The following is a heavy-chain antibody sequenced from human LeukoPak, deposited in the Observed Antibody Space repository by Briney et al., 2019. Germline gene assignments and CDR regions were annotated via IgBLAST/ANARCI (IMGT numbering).Heavy chain of an antibody. D-gene: IGHD3-10*01. Sequence: ASVKVSCKASGYTFTSYYMHWVRQAPGQGLEWMGIINPSGGSTSYAQKFQGRVTMTRDTSTSTVYMELSSLRSEDTAVYYCAVRLHTMVRGVTPYYYGMDVWGQGTTVTVSS. CDR1: GYTFTSYY. CDR3: AVRLHTMVRGVTPYYYGMDV. J-gene: IGHJ6*02. CDR2: INPSGGST. V-gene: IGHV1-46*01.